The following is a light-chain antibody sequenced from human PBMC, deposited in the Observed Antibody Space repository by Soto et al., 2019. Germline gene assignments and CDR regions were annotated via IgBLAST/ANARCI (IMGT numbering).Light chain of an antibody. V-gene: IGLV2-14*01. J-gene: IGLJ1*01. CDR1: SSDVGGYKY. CDR3: CSYVGATTYV. Sequence: QSALTQPASVSGSPGQSITISCTGTSSDVGGYKYVSWYQQHPDKAPKLIIFEVSNRPSGISSRFSGSKSGNTASLTISGLQAEDEADYYCCSYVGATTYVFGTGTKLTVL. CDR2: EVS.